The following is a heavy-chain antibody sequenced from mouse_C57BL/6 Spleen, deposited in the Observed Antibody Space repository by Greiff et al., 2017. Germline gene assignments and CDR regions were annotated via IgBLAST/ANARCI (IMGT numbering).Heavy chain of an antibody. J-gene: IGHJ2*01. D-gene: IGHD3-2*02. CDR3: AATAQARGYFDY. CDR1: GFTFSSYG. Sequence: EVQLQQSGGDLVKPGGSLKLSCAASGFTFSSYGMSWVRQTPDKRLEWVATISSGGSYTYYPDSVKGRFTISRDNAKNTLYLQMSSLKSEDTAMYYCAATAQARGYFDYWGQGTTLTVSS. V-gene: IGHV5-6*01. CDR2: ISSGGSYT.